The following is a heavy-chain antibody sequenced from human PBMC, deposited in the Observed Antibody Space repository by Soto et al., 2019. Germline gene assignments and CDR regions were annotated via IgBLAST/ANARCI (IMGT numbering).Heavy chain of an antibody. Sequence: SETLSLTCTASGGSLSSGGYYWFWIRQHPGKGLEWIWYIYYSGSTYYNPSLKSRVTISVDTSKNQFSLKLSSVTAADTAVYYCAREGAGCSSTSCTIGDYYGMDVRGQGTTVTVSS. V-gene: IGHV4-31*03. J-gene: IGHJ6*02. D-gene: IGHD2-2*01. CDR2: IYYSGST. CDR3: AREGAGCSSTSCTIGDYYGMDV. CDR1: GGSLSSGGYY.